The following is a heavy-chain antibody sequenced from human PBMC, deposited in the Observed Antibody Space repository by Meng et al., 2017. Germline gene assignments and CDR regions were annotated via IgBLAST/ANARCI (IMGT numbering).Heavy chain of an antibody. V-gene: IGHV1-2*06. J-gene: IGHJ4*02. CDR1: GYSFTAYY. Sequence: QVQLVQSGAEVKKPGAPVKVSCKPSGYSFTAYYIHWLRQAPGQGLEWMGRIDPNSGVTEYAHKFHGRVTVTGDTSISTAYMELRRLTSDDTAVYYCARDEDISAAGKLFGDYWGQGTLVTVSS. D-gene: IGHD6-13*01. CDR3: ARDEDISAAGKLFGDY. CDR2: IDPNSGVT.